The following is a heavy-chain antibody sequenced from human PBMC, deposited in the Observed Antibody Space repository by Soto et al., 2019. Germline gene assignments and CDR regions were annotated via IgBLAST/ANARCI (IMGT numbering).Heavy chain of an antibody. Sequence: GGSLRLSCAASGFTFSSYSMNWVRQAPGKGLEWVSSISSSSSYIYYADSVKGRFTISRDNAKNSLYLKMNSLRAEETAVYYCASSLPGLRRLHLGELSRDYYYYMDVWGKGTTVTVSS. CDR1: GFTFSSYS. D-gene: IGHD3-16*02. CDR3: ASSLPGLRRLHLGELSRDYYYYMDV. CDR2: ISSSSSYI. V-gene: IGHV3-21*01. J-gene: IGHJ6*03.